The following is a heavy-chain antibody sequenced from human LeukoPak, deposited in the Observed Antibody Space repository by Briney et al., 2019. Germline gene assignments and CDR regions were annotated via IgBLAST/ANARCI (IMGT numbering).Heavy chain of an antibody. Sequence: SETLSLTCTVSGGSISNRSHFWAWIRQPPGKGLEWIGYIYYSGSTYYNPSLKSRVTISVDTSKNQFSLKLSSVTAADTAVYYCARALSPGYSYGYLFDYWGQGTLVTVSS. J-gene: IGHJ4*02. D-gene: IGHD5-18*01. CDR2: IYYSGST. V-gene: IGHV4-39*07. CDR1: GGSISNRSHF. CDR3: ARALSPGYSYGYLFDY.